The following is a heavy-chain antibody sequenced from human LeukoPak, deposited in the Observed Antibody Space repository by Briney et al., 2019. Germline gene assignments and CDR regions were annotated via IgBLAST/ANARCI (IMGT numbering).Heavy chain of an antibody. V-gene: IGHV4-4*07. CDR2: IYTSGST. CDR3: AKYSSSSGAFDY. D-gene: IGHD6-6*01. J-gene: IGHJ4*02. Sequence: PSETLSLTCTVSGGSISSYYWSWIRQPAGKGLEWIGRIYTSGSTNYNPSLKSRVTMSVDTSKNQFSLKLSSETAADTAVYYCAKYSSSSGAFDYWGQGTLVTVSS. CDR1: GGSISSYY.